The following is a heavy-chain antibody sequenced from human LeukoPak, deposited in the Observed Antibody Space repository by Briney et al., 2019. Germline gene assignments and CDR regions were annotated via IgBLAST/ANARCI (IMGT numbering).Heavy chain of an antibody. Sequence: ASVTVSCKASGYTFNGYYMHWVRQAPGQGLEWMGWINPNSGGTNYAQKFQGRVTMTRDMSTSTVYMELRSLRSEDTAMYYCARALPHRRLMDTTMEQHWFDPWGQGTLVTVSS. J-gene: IGHJ5*02. CDR3: ARALPHRRLMDTTMEQHWFDP. D-gene: IGHD5-18*01. CDR1: GYTFNGYY. CDR2: INPNSGGT. V-gene: IGHV1-2*02.